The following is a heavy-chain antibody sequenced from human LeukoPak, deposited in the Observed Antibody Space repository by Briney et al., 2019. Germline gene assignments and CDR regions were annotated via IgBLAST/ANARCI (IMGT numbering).Heavy chain of an antibody. D-gene: IGHD4-11*01. CDR2: ISYDGSNE. CDR1: VFTFSIYT. CDR3: ARGTHYSGSIDY. V-gene: IGHV3-30-3*01. Sequence: GGSLRLSCAASVFTFSIYTMHGVRDAPGKGLEWVAVISYDGSNEYYEDSVKGRFTISRDSSRTTLYLQMISLRAEDTAVYYCARGTHYSGSIDYWGPGTLVTVSS. J-gene: IGHJ4*02.